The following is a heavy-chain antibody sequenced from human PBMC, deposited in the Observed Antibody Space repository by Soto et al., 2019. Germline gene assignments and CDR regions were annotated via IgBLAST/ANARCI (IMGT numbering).Heavy chain of an antibody. J-gene: IGHJ6*02. CDR1: VFTLIIHL. CDR2: ISYDGSNK. CDR3: ADHQDLVMIRYGLDV. D-gene: IGHD3-16*01. V-gene: IGHV3-30*03. Sequence: PWVSXRLSCSASVFTLIIHLIHLLRHAPGKGLELVAIISYDGSNKYYADSVKGRFKISRDNSKNKLYVQMNSLRAEDTAVYYCADHQDLVMIRYGLDVWGQGTTVTVSS.